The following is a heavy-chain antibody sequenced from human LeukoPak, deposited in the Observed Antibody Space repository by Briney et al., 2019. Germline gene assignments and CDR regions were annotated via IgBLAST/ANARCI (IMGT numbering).Heavy chain of an antibody. CDR3: ARRNSFDY. CDR1: GGSFSGYY. J-gene: IGHJ4*02. V-gene: IGHV4-34*01. CDR2: INHSGST. Sequence: PSETLSLTCAVYGGSFSGYYWSWIRQPPGKGLEWIGEINHSGSTNYNPSLKSRVTISVDTSKNQFSLKLSSVTAADTAVYYCARRNSFDYWGQGTLVTVSS.